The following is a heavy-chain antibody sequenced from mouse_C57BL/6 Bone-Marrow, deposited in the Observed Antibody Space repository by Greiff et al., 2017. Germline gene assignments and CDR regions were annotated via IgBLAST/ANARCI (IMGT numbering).Heavy chain of an antibody. V-gene: IGHV1-20*01. CDR3: ARRGSSYDYYAMDY. CDR2: INPYNGDT. Sequence: VQLQQSGPELVKPGDSVKISCKASGYSFTGYFMNWVMQSHGKSLEWIGRINPYNGDTFYNQKFKGKATLTVDKSSSTAHMELRSLTSEDSAVYYGARRGSSYDYYAMDYWGQGTSVTVSS. CDR1: GYSFTGYF. D-gene: IGHD1-1*01. J-gene: IGHJ4*01.